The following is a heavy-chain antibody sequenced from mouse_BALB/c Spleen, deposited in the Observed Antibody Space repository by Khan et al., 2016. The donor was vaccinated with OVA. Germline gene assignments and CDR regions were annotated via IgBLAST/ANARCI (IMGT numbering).Heavy chain of an antibody. Sequence: VQLQESGAELARPGASVEMSCKASGYTFTSYTIHWIKLRPGQGLEWIGYITPSNGDSNSNQKFKDKVTLTADKSSTTAHMQLSSLTSDDSAVYNCVRDGAYHRNDGWFAYWGLGTLVTVSA. CDR1: GYTFTSYT. D-gene: IGHD2-14*01. CDR3: VRDGAYHRNDGWFAY. CDR2: ITPSNGDS. V-gene: IGHV1-4*01. J-gene: IGHJ3*01.